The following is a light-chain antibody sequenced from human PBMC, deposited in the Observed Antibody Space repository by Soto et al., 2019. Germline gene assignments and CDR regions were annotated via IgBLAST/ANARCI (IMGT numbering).Light chain of an antibody. Sequence: EIVLTQSPATLSLSPGERATLSCRASQSISSYLAWYQHKPGQAPRLLIFDASDRASGIPARFSGSGSGTDFTLTISSLEPEDFAVYYCQQRSSWPPAFTFGQGTKLEIK. CDR2: DAS. CDR1: QSISSY. J-gene: IGKJ2*01. CDR3: QQRSSWPPAFT. V-gene: IGKV3-11*01.